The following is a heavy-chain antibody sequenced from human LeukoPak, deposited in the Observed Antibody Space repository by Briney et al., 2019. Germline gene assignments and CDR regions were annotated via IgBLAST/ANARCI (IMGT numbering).Heavy chain of an antibody. J-gene: IGHJ5*02. CDR2: IYYSGST. CDR3: ARGLGYDFWSGYYPPNWFDP. Sequence: SETLSLTCTVPGYSITTGHYWGWIRQPPGRGLEWIGSIYYSGSTYYNPSLKSRVTISVDTSKNQFSLKLSSVTAADTAVYYCARGLGYDFWSGYYPPNWFDPWGQGTLVTVSS. V-gene: IGHV4-38-2*02. CDR1: GYSITTGHY. D-gene: IGHD3-3*01.